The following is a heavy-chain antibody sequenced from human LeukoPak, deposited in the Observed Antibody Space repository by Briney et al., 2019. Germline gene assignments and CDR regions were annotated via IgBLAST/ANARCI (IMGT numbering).Heavy chain of an antibody. Sequence: SVKVSCKASGGTFSSYAISWVRQAPGRGLEWMGGIIPIFGTANYAQKFQGRVTITADESTSTAYMELSSLRSEDTAVYYCARESPIVRCFDYWGQGTLVTVSS. J-gene: IGHJ4*02. D-gene: IGHD1-26*01. CDR1: GGTFSSYA. CDR3: ARESPIVRCFDY. CDR2: IIPIFGTA. V-gene: IGHV1-69*13.